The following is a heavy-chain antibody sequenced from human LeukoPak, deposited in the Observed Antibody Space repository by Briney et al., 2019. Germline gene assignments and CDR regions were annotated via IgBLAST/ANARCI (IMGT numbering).Heavy chain of an antibody. D-gene: IGHD3-3*01. CDR1: GYTLTELS. V-gene: IGHV1-24*01. CDR2: FDPEDGET. Sequence: GASVKVSCKVSGYTLTELSMHWVRQAPGKGLEWMGGFDPEDGETIYAQKFQGRVTMTEDTSTDTAYMELSSLRSEDTAVYYCATTRLRFLEWLLPFDYWGRGTLVTVSS. CDR3: ATTRLRFLEWLLPFDY. J-gene: IGHJ4*02.